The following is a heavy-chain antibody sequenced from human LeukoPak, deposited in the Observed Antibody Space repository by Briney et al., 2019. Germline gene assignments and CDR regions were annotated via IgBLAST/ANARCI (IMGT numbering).Heavy chain of an antibody. CDR2: ISGSGGST. D-gene: IGHD3-10*01. V-gene: IGHV3-23*01. Sequence: GASLRLSCAASGFTFSSYAMSWVRQAPGKGLEWVSAISGSGGSTYYADSVKGRFTISRDNSKNTLYLQMNSLRAEDTAVYYCAKGDVLLWSGELLYPLDYWGQGTLVTVSS. CDR1: GFTFSSYA. J-gene: IGHJ4*02. CDR3: AKGDVLLWSGELLYPLDY.